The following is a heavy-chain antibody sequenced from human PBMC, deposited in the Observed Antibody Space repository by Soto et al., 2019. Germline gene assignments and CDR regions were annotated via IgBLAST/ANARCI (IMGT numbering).Heavy chain of an antibody. Sequence: SETLSLTCTVSGGSISSGGYYWSWIRQHPGKGLEWIGYIYYSGSTYYNPSLKSRVTISVDTSKNQFSLKLSSVTAADTAVYYCARSEQWLVLHIRGAFDIWGQGTMVTVSS. CDR3: ARSEQWLVLHIRGAFDI. J-gene: IGHJ3*02. CDR2: IYYSGST. D-gene: IGHD6-19*01. CDR1: GGSISSGGYY. V-gene: IGHV4-31*03.